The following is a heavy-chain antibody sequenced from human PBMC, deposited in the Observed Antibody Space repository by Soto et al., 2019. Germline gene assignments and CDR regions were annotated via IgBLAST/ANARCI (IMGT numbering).Heavy chain of an antibody. V-gene: IGHV3-7*01. Sequence: GGSLRLSCAASGFTFSSYWMSWVRQAPGKGLEWVANIKQDGSEKYYVDSVKGRFTISRDNAKNSLYLQMNSLRAEDTAVYYCARDRGYSGYDFVYWGQGTLVTVSS. CDR1: GFTFSSYW. CDR2: IKQDGSEK. CDR3: ARDRGYSGYDFVY. D-gene: IGHD5-12*01. J-gene: IGHJ4*02.